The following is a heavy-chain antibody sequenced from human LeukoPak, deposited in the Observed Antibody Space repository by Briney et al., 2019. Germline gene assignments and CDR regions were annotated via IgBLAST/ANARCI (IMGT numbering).Heavy chain of an antibody. J-gene: IGHJ4*02. D-gene: IGHD3-9*01. CDR2: ISSSSSYI. V-gene: IGHV3-21*01. CDR1: GFTVSSNY. CDR3: ASEPRLRYFDWLLFG. Sequence: PGGSLRLSCAASGFTVSSNYMTWVRQAPGKGLEWVSSISSSSSYIYYADSVKGRFTISRDNAKNSLYLQMNSLRAEDTAVYYCASEPRLRYFDWLLFGWGQGTLVTVSS.